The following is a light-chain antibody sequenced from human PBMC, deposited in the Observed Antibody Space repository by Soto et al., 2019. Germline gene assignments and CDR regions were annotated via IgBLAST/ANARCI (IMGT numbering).Light chain of an antibody. V-gene: IGKV1-5*03. CDR2: KAS. CDR1: LPISSW. CDR3: QQYNSYWT. Sequence: DIQMTQSPSSLSASVGDRVTITCRASLPISSWLAWYQQKPGKAPKLLIYKASSLESGAPSRFSGSGSGTEFTLTISSLQPDYFAAYYCQQYNSYWTFGQGTKVDIK. J-gene: IGKJ1*01.